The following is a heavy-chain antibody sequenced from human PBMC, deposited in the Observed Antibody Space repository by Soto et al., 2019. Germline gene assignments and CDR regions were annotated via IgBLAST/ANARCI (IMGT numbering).Heavy chain of an antibody. Sequence: EVPLLESGGGLVQPGGSLRLSCAASGFTFSFCAMSWVRQAPGKGLEWVSSIRGNNGVTYYADSVKGRFTTSRDNSKSALYFHTTSPKVEDPDVYYCAKGQSDSSYDVDYWGQGALVTVSS. CDR1: GFTFSFCA. J-gene: IGHJ4*02. D-gene: IGHD2-21*01. CDR2: IRGNNGVT. CDR3: AKGQSDSSYDVDY. V-gene: IGHV3-23*01.